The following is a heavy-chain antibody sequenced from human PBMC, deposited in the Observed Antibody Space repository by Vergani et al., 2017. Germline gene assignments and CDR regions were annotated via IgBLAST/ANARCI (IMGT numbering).Heavy chain of an antibody. V-gene: IGHV3-9*01. J-gene: IGHJ3*02. CDR3: AKDIGDGYSGYDAFDI. D-gene: IGHD5-12*01. Sequence: VQLVESGGGLVQPGRSLRLSCAASGFTFDDYAMHWVRQAPGKGLEWVSGISWNSGSIGYADSVKGRFTISRDNAKNSLYLQMNSLRAEDTALYYCAKDIGDGYSGYDAFDIWGQGTMVTVSS. CDR2: ISWNSGSI. CDR1: GFTFDDYA.